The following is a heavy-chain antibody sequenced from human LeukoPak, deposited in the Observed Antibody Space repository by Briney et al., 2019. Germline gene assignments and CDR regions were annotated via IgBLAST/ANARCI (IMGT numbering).Heavy chain of an antibody. V-gene: IGHV1-2*02. CDR1: VYTCTGYY. CDR2: INPNSGGT. CDR3: ASGDDYSNYWYY. D-gene: IGHD4-11*01. J-gene: IGHJ4*02. Sequence: ASVKVSCKASVYTCTGYYMHWVRQAPGQGLEWMGWINPNSGGTNYAQKFQGRVTMTRDTSISTAYMELNRLRSDDTAVYYCASGDDYSNYWYYWGQGTLVTVSS.